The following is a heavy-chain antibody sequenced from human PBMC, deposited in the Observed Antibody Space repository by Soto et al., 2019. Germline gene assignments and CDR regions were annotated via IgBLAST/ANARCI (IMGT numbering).Heavy chain of an antibody. CDR1: GYTFTGYY. D-gene: IGHD3-22*01. Sequence: QVHLVQSGAEVKKPGASVKVSCKASGYTFTGYYMYWVRQAPGQGLEWMGWINPNNGDTNYTQKFQGRVTMTRDTARSTAYMELSRLRSDDTAVYYCARARTYYFHRSAYDYWGQGTLVTVSS. CDR2: INPNNGDT. J-gene: IGHJ4*02. V-gene: IGHV1-2*02. CDR3: ARARTYYFHRSAYDY.